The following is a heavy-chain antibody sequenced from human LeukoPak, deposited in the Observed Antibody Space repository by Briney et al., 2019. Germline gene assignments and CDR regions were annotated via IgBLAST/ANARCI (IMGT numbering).Heavy chain of an antibody. Sequence: GGSLRLSCAAYGFTFSSYDMHWDRQAPGKGLEWVALIRYDGSNKYYIDSVKGRFTISRDNSKNTLYLQMNSLRVEDTAVYYCAKDVGGTAGWFDPWGQGTLVTVSS. CDR3: AKDVGGTAGWFDP. J-gene: IGHJ5*02. CDR2: IRYDGSNK. V-gene: IGHV3-30*02. CDR1: GFTFSSYD. D-gene: IGHD1-26*01.